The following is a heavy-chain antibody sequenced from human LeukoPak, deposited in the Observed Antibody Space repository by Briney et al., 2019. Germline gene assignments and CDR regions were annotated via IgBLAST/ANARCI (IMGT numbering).Heavy chain of an antibody. CDR1: GGPMSSYY. D-gene: IGHD5-24*01. V-gene: IGHV4-59*08. CDR2: IYYSGST. J-gene: IGHJ4*02. Sequence: SETLSLTCTVSGGPMSSYYWSWIRQPPGKGLKWIGYIYYSGSTKYNPSLKSRVTISVDTSKNQFSLKLSSVTAADTAVYYCARGARAGYNLEPFDYWGQGTLVTVSS. CDR3: ARGARAGYNLEPFDY.